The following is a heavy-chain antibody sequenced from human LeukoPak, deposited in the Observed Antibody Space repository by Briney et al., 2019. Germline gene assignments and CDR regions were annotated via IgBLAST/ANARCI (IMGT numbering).Heavy chain of an antibody. V-gene: IGHV3-53*01. Sequence: GGSLRLSCAASGFTVSSNYMSWVRQAPGKGLEWVSVIYSGGSTYYADSVKGRFTISRDNSKNTLYLQMNSLRAEDTAVYYCARGSTSRAAGTSSDYWGQGTPVTVSS. J-gene: IGHJ4*02. D-gene: IGHD6-13*01. CDR2: IYSGGST. CDR1: GFTVSSNY. CDR3: ARGSTSRAAGTSSDY.